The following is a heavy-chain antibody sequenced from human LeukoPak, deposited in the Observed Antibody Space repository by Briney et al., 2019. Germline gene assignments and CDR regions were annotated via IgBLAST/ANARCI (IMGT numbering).Heavy chain of an antibody. V-gene: IGHV3-66*01. CDR3: GCPYFGSGSRDYYYGMDV. CDR2: IYSGDST. CDR1: GFTVSSNY. J-gene: IGHJ6*02. D-gene: IGHD3-10*01. Sequence: PGGSLRLSCAASGFTVSSNYMSWVRQAPGKGLEWVSVIYSGDSTYYADSVKGRFTISRDNSKNTLYLQMNSLRAEDTAVYYCGCPYFGSGSRDYYYGMDVWGQGTTVTVSS.